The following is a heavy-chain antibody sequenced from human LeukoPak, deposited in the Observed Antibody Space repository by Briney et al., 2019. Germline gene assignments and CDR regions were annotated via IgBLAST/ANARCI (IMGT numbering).Heavy chain of an antibody. Sequence: SETLSLTCSLSGGSISSYYWSWIRQSPGKGLEWIGYIYYTGSTRFNPSLKSRVTISVDTSKNPLSLKLSSLTAADTAVYYCARAKEGVAGFFDYWGQGTLVTVSS. D-gene: IGHD6-19*01. CDR3: ARAKEGVAGFFDY. CDR2: IYYTGST. J-gene: IGHJ4*02. CDR1: GGSISSYY. V-gene: IGHV4-59*01.